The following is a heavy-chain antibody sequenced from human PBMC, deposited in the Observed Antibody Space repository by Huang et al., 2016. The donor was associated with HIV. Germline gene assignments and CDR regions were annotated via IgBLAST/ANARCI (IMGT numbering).Heavy chain of an antibody. CDR1: GFTFSDHY. CDR3: TGALASDTGMDV. CDR2: SRNKVRSYTT. D-gene: IGHD6-19*01. Sequence: EVQLVESGGGLVQPGWSLRLSCAASGFTFSDHYMDWVRQAPGKGVEGVGRSRNKVRSYTTEYAAAVKGRFTISRDDSETSLYLQMNSLRTEDSAVYYCTGALASDTGMDVWGQGTTVTVSS. V-gene: IGHV3-72*01. J-gene: IGHJ6*02.